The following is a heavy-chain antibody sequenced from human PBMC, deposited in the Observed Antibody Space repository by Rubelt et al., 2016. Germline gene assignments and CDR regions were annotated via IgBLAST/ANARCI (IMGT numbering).Heavy chain of an antibody. CDR2: INPNTGAT. J-gene: IGHJ4*02. CDR3: AGAISSAGVDH. V-gene: IGHV1-2*02. CDR1: GYTFTGYY. Sequence: QVRLVQSGAEVKKPGASVKVSCKASGYTFTGYYMHWVRQAPGHGLEWLGWINPNTGATDCAQRFQGRVTMTRDTSIKTSDMELNRLRSDDTAVYFWAGAISSAGVDHWGQGTLVTVSS. D-gene: IGHD3-3*01.